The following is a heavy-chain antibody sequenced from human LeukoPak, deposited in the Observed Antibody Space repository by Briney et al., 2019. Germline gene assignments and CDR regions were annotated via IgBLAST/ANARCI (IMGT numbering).Heavy chain of an antibody. CDR3: ARDPRALGGSLYFDY. CDR1: GYTFTDYF. J-gene: IGHJ4*02. D-gene: IGHD1-26*01. V-gene: IGHV1-46*01. Sequence: ASVKVSCKAPGYTFTDYFMHWVRQAPGQGLEWMGIINPSGGSTSYAQKFQGRVTMTRDTSTSTVYMELSSLRSEDTAVYYCARDPRALGGSLYFDYWGQGTLVTVSS. CDR2: INPSGGST.